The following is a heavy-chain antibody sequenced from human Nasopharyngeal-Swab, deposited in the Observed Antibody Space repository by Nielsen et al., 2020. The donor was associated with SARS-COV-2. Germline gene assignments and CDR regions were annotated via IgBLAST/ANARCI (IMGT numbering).Heavy chain of an antibody. D-gene: IGHD1-26*01. CDR2: ISSSSSYI. V-gene: IGHV3-21*01. CDR1: GFTFSSYS. CDR3: ARVKWELLTVSFDI. Sequence: GESLKTSCAASGFTFSSYSMNWVRQAPGKGLEWVSSISSSSSYIYYADSVKGRFTISRDNAKNSLYLQMNSLRAEDTAVYYCARVKWELLTVSFDIWGQGTMVTVSS. J-gene: IGHJ3*02.